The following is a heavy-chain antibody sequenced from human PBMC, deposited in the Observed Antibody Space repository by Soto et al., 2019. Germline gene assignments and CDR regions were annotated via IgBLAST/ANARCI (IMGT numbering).Heavy chain of an antibody. J-gene: IGHJ2*01. D-gene: IGHD3-16*01. CDR1: GFTFSHYG. V-gene: IGHV3-30*18. CDR2: ILYDGSNK. Sequence: QVQLVESGGAVVQPGRSLRLSCAASGFTFSHYGMHWVRQAPGKGLEWVAVILYDGSNKFYADSVKGRFTISRDNTKDTLYLQMNSLRPDDTAVYHCAKAGRGIYYYLDVWGRGTLVTVSS. CDR3: AKAGRGIYYYLDV.